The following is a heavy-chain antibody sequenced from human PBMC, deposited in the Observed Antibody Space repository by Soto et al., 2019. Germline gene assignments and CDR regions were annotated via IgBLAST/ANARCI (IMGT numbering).Heavy chain of an antibody. CDR2: VTSGGTS. CDR1: GFTFSNYA. Sequence: EVQLLASGGDLVQPGGSLRLFCAASGFTFSNYAMTWVRQAPGKGLEWVSTVTSGGTSFYGDTVKGRFTISRDYSRGTLYLQMNTLRADDTAVYYCARTDKFNSQSSGWANRFDYWGQGTLVTVSS. CDR3: ARTDKFNSQSSGWANRFDY. V-gene: IGHV3-23*01. D-gene: IGHD6-19*01. J-gene: IGHJ4*02.